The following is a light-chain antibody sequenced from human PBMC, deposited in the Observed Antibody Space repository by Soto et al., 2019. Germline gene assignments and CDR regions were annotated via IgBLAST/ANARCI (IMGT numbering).Light chain of an antibody. CDR1: VLAKKY. V-gene: IGLV3-27*01. Sequence: SYERTQPSSVSVSPGQTARITCSGDVLAKKYARWFQQKPGQAPVLVIYKDSERPSGIPERFSGSSSGTTVTLTISGAQVEDEPDYYCYSAADNNGAVFGGGTKVTVL. CDR3: YSAADNNGAV. J-gene: IGLJ3*02. CDR2: KDS.